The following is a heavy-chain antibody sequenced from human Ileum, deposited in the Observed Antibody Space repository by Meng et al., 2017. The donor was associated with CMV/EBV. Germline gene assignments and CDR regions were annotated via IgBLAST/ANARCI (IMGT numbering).Heavy chain of an antibody. V-gene: IGHV4-39*07. D-gene: IGHD1-1*01. CDR2: MLFSEIA. CDR3: ARDLTNNWFYY. Sequence: QLKESGPARVKPRETPSLACTVSGDPMSSGCHNWAWIRQSPGKRLEWIGSMLFSEIADYNPSLKSRVTISLDATQTQFSLRLTSVTAADTAVYFCARDLTNNWFYYWGQGTLVTVSS. CDR1: GDPMSSGCHN. J-gene: IGHJ4*02.